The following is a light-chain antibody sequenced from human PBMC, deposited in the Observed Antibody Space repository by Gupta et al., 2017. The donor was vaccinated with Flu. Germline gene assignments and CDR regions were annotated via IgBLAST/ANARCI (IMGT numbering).Light chain of an antibody. J-gene: IGLJ2*01. V-gene: IGLV2-14*01. CDR2: EVT. CDR1: SSDVGGHDY. CDR3: SSYRRTNTHSVV. Sequence: QSALTQPASVSGSPGQSITISCTGTSSDVGGHDYVSWYQQHPGKAPKLMIYEVTNRPSGVSYRFSGSKSGNTASLTISGLQAEDDADYYCSSYRRTNTHSVVFGGGTKLTVL.